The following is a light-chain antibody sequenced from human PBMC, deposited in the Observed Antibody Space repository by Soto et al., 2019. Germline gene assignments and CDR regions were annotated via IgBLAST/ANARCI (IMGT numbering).Light chain of an antibody. CDR3: SSYTRSSTVV. Sequence: QYALTQPASVSGSPGQSITISCTGTSSDVGAYNYVSWFQQHPGKAPKVMIYEVSNRPSGVSNRFSASKSGNTASLTISGLQADDEANYYCSSYTRSSTVVFGGGTKLTVL. CDR2: EVS. J-gene: IGLJ2*01. CDR1: SSDVGAYNY. V-gene: IGLV2-14*01.